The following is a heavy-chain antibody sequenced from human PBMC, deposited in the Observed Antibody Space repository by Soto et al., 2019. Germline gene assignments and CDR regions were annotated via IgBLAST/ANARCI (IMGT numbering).Heavy chain of an antibody. CDR1: GFTFSSYW. V-gene: IGHV3-7*01. Sequence: GGSLRLSCAASGFTFSSYWMSWVRQAPGKGLEWVANIKQDGSEKYYVDSVKGRFTISRENAKNSLYLQMNSLRAGDTAVYYCARGPTEYCSGGSCYRDGAFDIWGQGTMVTVSS. J-gene: IGHJ3*02. CDR2: IKQDGSEK. D-gene: IGHD2-15*01. CDR3: ARGPTEYCSGGSCYRDGAFDI.